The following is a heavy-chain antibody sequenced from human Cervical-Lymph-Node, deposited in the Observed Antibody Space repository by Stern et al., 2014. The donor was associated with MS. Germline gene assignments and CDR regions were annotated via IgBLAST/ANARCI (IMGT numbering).Heavy chain of an antibody. CDR3: ARDVGYRSGGYRPQDDAFDI. CDR2: VFPIFGES. V-gene: IGHV1-69*01. Sequence: EQLVESGAEVKKPGSSVKVSCRASGGTFSIYSISWVRQAPGQGLEWMGGVFPIFGESNYAQTFQGRVTITADESTGTAYMSSLRSEDTAVYYCARDVGYRSGGYRPQDDAFDIWGQGTLVTVSS. D-gene: IGHD3-10*01. CDR1: GGTFSIYS. J-gene: IGHJ3*02.